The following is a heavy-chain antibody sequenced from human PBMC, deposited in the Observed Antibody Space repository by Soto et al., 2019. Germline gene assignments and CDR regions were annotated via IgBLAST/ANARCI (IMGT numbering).Heavy chain of an antibody. CDR3: ARMNVDSYQFYYAMDV. D-gene: IGHD4-17*01. J-gene: IGHJ6*02. CDR1: GFSLTTGKMG. Sequence: SGTTLVNPTETLTLTCTVSGFSLTTGKMGVSWIRQPPGKALEWLAHIFSDNERSYSTSLQGRLTISKDTSGSQVVLSMTNVDPVDTATYYCARMNVDSYQFYYAMDVWGQGTTVTVSS. V-gene: IGHV2-26*01. CDR2: IFSDNER.